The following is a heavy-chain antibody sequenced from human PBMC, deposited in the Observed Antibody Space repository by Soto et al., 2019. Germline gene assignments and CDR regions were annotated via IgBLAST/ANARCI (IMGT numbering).Heavy chain of an antibody. J-gene: IGHJ5*02. D-gene: IGHD3-10*01. CDR2: ISAYNGNT. Sequence: ASVKVSCKASGYTFTSYGISWVRQAPGQGLEWMGWISAYNGNTNYAQKLQGRVTMTTDTSTSTAYMELRSLRSDDTAVYYCARWRTLYCSGSYPWFDPRGQGTLVTVSS. V-gene: IGHV1-18*01. CDR3: ARWRTLYCSGSYPWFDP. CDR1: GYTFTSYG.